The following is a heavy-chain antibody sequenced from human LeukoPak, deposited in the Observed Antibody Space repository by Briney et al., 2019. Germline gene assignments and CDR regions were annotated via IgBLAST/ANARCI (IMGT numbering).Heavy chain of an antibody. CDR2: IYYSGST. CDR3: ARVGITMVRGVIRRRAYYFDY. V-gene: IGHV4-59*01. D-gene: IGHD3-10*01. Sequence: SETLSLTCTVSGGSISSYYWSRIRQPPGKGLEWIGYIYYSGSTNYNPSLKSRVTISVDTSKNQFSLKLSSVTAADTAVYYCARVGITMVRGVIRRRAYYFDYWGQGTLVTVSS. CDR1: GGSISSYY. J-gene: IGHJ4*02.